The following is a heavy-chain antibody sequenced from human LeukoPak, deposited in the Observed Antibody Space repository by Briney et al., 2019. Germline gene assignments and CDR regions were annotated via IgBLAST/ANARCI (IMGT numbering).Heavy chain of an antibody. V-gene: IGHV3-9*01. D-gene: IGHD2-15*01. CDR1: GFTFDDYA. CDR3: ARPGYCSGGSCYRAFDY. J-gene: IGHJ4*02. Sequence: PGRSLRLSCAASGFTFDDYAMHWVRQAPGKGLEWVSGISWNSGSIGYADSVKGRFTISRDNAKNSLYLQMNSLRAEDTALYYCARPGYCSGGSCYRAFDYWGQGTLVTVSS. CDR2: ISWNSGSI.